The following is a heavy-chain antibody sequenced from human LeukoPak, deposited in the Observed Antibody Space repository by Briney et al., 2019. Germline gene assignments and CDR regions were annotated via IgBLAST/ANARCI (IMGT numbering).Heavy chain of an antibody. D-gene: IGHD6-6*01. CDR3: ARRAARRWFDH. CDR1: GGSFSGYY. J-gene: IGHJ5*02. CDR2: INHSGST. V-gene: IGHV4-34*01. Sequence: PSETLSLTCAVYGGSFSGYYWSWIRQPPGKGLEWIGEINHSGSTNYNPSLKSRVTISVDTSKNQFSLKLSSVTAADTAVYYCARRAARRWFDHWGQGTLVTVSS.